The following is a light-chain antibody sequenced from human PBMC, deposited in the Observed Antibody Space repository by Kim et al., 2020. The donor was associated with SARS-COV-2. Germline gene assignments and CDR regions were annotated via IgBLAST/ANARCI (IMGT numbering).Light chain of an antibody. Sequence: GERASLSYMASKTVSRNYFAWYQHKPSQAPRLPIYGASNRATCIPDKFTGSGSWTGFTLTISRLEPEEFAVYHCHQNGGSPPYTFGQGTNREI. J-gene: IGKJ2*01. CDR3: HQNGGSPPYT. CDR1: KTVSRNY. CDR2: GAS. V-gene: IGKV3-20*01.